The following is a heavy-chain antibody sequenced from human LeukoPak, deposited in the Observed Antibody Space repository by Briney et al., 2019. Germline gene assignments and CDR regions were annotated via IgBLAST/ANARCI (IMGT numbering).Heavy chain of an antibody. V-gene: IGHV1-2*02. CDR3: ARDSSSAYYDYVWGSYYFDY. D-gene: IGHD3-16*01. Sequence: ASVKVSCKASGYTFTGYYMHWGRQAPGQGLEWMGWINPNSGGTNYAQKFQGRVTMTRDTSISTAYMELSRLRSDDTAVYYCARDSSSAYYDYVWGSYYFDYWGQGTLVTVSS. J-gene: IGHJ4*02. CDR2: INPNSGGT. CDR1: GYTFTGYY.